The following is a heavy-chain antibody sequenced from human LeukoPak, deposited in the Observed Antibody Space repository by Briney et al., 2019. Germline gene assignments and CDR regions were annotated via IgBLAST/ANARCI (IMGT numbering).Heavy chain of an antibody. CDR2: IYHSGST. V-gene: IGHV4-30-2*01. J-gene: IGHJ4*02. Sequence: SQTLSLTCAVSGGSISSGGYSWSWIRQPPGKGLEWIGYIYHSGSTYYNPSLKSRVTISVDRSKNQFSLKLSSVTAADTAVYYCAGSGMLSSFDYWGQGTLVTVSS. D-gene: IGHD3-10*01. CDR3: AGSGMLSSFDY. CDR1: GGSISSGGYS.